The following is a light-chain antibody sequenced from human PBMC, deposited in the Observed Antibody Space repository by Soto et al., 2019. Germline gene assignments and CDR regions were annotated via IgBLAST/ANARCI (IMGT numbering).Light chain of an antibody. V-gene: IGLV2-14*01. Sequence: QSVLTQPASVSASPGQSITISCTGTSSDIGANKYVSWYQQHPGKAPKLMIYEVNNRPSGFSNRFSGSKSGNTASLTISGLQAEDEADYYCSSYTSTDTLVFGTGTKVTVL. CDR3: SSYTSTDTLV. CDR1: SSDIGANKY. J-gene: IGLJ1*01. CDR2: EVN.